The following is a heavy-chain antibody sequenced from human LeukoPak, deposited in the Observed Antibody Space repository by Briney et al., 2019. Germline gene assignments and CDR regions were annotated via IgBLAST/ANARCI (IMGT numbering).Heavy chain of an antibody. CDR1: GFTFSDYY. V-gene: IGHV3-11*04. D-gene: IGHD4-17*01. CDR2: ISSSGSMI. CDR3: ARDEYIHGDLTNFDS. Sequence: GGSLRLSCAASGFTFSDYYMSWIRQAPGKGLGWVSYISSSGSMISDADSVKGRFTISRDNAKKSLYLQMNSLRAEDTAVYYCARDEYIHGDLTNFDSWGQGTLVIVSS. J-gene: IGHJ4*02.